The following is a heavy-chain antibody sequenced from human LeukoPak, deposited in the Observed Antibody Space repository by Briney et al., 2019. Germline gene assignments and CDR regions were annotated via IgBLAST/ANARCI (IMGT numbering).Heavy chain of an antibody. D-gene: IGHD6-19*01. Sequence: LAGGSLRLSCAASGFTFSGYAMTWVRQAPGKGLEWVSTISRSGSNTYYADSVKGRFTISRDNSKNTLFLQMNSLRAEDTAVYYCATSAVAVTALMYWGQGTLLTVSS. J-gene: IGHJ4*02. V-gene: IGHV3-23*01. CDR1: GFTFSGYA. CDR2: ISRSGSNT. CDR3: ATSAVAVTALMY.